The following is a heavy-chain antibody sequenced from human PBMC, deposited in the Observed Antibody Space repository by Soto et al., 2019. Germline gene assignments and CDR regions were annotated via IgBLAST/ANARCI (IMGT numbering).Heavy chain of an antibody. CDR3: TTGSDDILTGWAQHAFEV. D-gene: IGHD3-9*01. Sequence: GGSLRLSCAASGFTFSTAWMTWVRQAPGKGLEWVGRITSKSGGATTDYAAPVKGRFTISRDDSKNTLYLEMNSLKTEDTAVYYCTTGSDDILTGWAQHAFEVWGQGTMVTVSS. CDR2: ITSKSGGATT. CDR1: GFTFSTAW. J-gene: IGHJ3*01. V-gene: IGHV3-15*01.